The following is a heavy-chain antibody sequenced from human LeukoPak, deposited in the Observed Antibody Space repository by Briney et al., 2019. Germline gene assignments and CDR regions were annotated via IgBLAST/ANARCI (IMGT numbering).Heavy chain of an antibody. D-gene: IGHD2-2*01. Sequence: GGSLRLSCAASGFTFSSYSTNWVRQAPGKGLEWVSSISTSSSYIYYADSVKGRFTISRDNAKNSLYLQMNSLRAEDTAVYYCARAIVVAPAAIRYYFDYWGQGTLVTVSS. CDR2: ISTSSSYI. V-gene: IGHV3-21*01. CDR3: ARAIVVAPAAIRYYFDY. CDR1: GFTFSSYS. J-gene: IGHJ4*02.